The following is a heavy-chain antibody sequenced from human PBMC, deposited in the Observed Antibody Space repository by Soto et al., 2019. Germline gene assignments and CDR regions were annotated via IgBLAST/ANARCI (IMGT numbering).Heavy chain of an antibody. D-gene: IGHD3-22*01. Sequence: GGSLGLSCAASGVTFSSYGMHWVRQAPGKGLEWVAVIWYDGSNKYYADSVKGRFTISRDNSKNTLYLQMNSLRAEDTAVYYCASETDYYDSSGGLDYWGQGTLVT. J-gene: IGHJ4*02. CDR1: GVTFSSYG. CDR2: IWYDGSNK. V-gene: IGHV3-33*01. CDR3: ASETDYYDSSGGLDY.